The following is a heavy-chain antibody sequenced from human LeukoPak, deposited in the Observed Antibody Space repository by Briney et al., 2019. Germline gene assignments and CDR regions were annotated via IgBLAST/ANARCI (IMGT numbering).Heavy chain of an antibody. D-gene: IGHD3-22*01. V-gene: IGHV4-59*01. J-gene: IGHJ4*02. CDR1: GGSISSYY. Sequence: PSETLSLTCTVSGGSISSYYWSWIRQPPGKGLEWIGYIYYSGSTNYNPSLKSRVTISVDTSKNQFSLKLSSVTAADTAVYYCARPDDRSGYTSFAYWGQGTLVTVSS. CDR3: ARPDDRSGYTSFAY. CDR2: IYYSGST.